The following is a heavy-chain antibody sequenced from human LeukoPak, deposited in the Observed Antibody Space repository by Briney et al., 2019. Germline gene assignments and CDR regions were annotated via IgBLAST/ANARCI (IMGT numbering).Heavy chain of an antibody. V-gene: IGHV4-39*07. CDR1: GGSISSSSYY. CDR2: IYYSGST. Sequence: PSETLSLTCTVSGGSISSSSYYWGWIRQLPGKGLEWIGSIYYSGSTYYNPSLKSRVTISVDTSKNQFSLKLSSVTAADTAVYYCARLAVAAQGDYWGQGTLVTVSS. J-gene: IGHJ4*02. D-gene: IGHD6-19*01. CDR3: ARLAVAAQGDY.